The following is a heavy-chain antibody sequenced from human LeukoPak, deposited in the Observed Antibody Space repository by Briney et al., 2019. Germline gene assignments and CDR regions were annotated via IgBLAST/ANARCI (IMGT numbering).Heavy chain of an antibody. CDR3: SSTDSGYANFDY. D-gene: IGHD5-12*01. CDR2: INPNSGGT. Sequence: GASVKVSCKASGYTFTGYYMHWVRQAPGQGLEWMGWINPNSGGTNYAQKFQGRVTMTRDTSISTAYMELSRLRSDYTAVYYCSSTDSGYANFDYWGQGTLVTVSS. CDR1: GYTFTGYY. J-gene: IGHJ4*02. V-gene: IGHV1-2*02.